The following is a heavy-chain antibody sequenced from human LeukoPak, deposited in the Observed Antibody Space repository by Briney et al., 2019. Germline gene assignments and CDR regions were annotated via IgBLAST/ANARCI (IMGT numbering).Heavy chain of an antibody. J-gene: IGHJ4*02. CDR3: SRSPQGLILDY. CDR2: IDPSDSYT. D-gene: IGHD3-22*01. Sequence: GESLKISCKGSGYSFTSYWISWVRQMPGKGLEWMGTIDPSDSYTNYSPSFQGHVTISADKSINTAYLQWTSLKASDTAMYYCSRSPQGLILDYWGQGTLVTVSS. CDR1: GYSFTSYW. V-gene: IGHV5-10-1*01.